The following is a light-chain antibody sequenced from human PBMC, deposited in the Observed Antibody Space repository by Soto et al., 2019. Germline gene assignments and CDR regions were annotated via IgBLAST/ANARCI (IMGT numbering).Light chain of an antibody. CDR1: QSVSTY. V-gene: IGKV3-11*01. J-gene: IGKJ4*01. CDR2: DAS. Sequence: EIVLTQSRATLSMSPGERATLSCRASQSVSTYLAWYQQKPGQAPRLLIFDASNRASGIPSRFSGSGSGTNFTLTISRLEPEDFAVYFCQQRSHWPPLTFGGGTKVEIK. CDR3: QQRSHWPPLT.